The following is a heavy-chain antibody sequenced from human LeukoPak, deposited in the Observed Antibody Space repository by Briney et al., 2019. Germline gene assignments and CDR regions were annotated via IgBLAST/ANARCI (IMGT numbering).Heavy chain of an antibody. CDR3: ARDPFYGDADLDS. Sequence: TGGSLRLSCAASGFTFSNYWMYWVRQAPGKGLVWVSRIKSDGSITSYADSVKGRFTISRDNAKNTLYLQMNSLRAEDTAVYYCARDPFYGDADLDSWGQGTLVTVSS. D-gene: IGHD4-17*01. CDR1: GFTFSNYW. V-gene: IGHV3-74*01. CDR2: IKSDGSIT. J-gene: IGHJ4*02.